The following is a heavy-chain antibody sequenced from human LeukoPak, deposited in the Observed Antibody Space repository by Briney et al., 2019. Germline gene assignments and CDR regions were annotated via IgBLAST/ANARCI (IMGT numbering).Heavy chain of an antibody. V-gene: IGHV4-59*08. CDR2: IYYSGST. Sequence: SETLSLTCTVSGGSISSYYWSWIRQPPGKGLEWIGYIYYSGSTNYNPSLKSRVTISVDTSKNQFSLKLSSVTAADTAVYYCARHAYYYDSSGYLPYYFDYWGQGTLVTVSS. J-gene: IGHJ4*02. D-gene: IGHD3-22*01. CDR1: GGSISSYY. CDR3: ARHAYYYDSSGYLPYYFDY.